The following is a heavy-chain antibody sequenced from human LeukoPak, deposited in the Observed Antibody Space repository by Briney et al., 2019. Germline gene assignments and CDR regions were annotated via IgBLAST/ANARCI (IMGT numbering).Heavy chain of an antibody. D-gene: IGHD2-8*01. CDR1: GFTFSSYG. CDR2: ISYDGSNK. V-gene: IGHV3-30*18. Sequence: GRSLRLSCAASGFTFSSYGMHWVRQAPGKGLEWVAVISYDGSNKYYADSVKGRLTISRDNSKNTLYLQMNSLRAEDTAVYYCAKGEGSMLFDYWGQGTLVTVSS. J-gene: IGHJ4*02. CDR3: AKGEGSMLFDY.